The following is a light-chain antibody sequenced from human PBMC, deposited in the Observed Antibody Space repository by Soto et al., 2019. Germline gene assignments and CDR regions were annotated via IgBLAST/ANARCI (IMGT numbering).Light chain of an antibody. CDR2: DAS. V-gene: IGKV3-11*01. J-gene: IGKJ4*01. CDR3: QQRSNWPPGT. CDR1: RSVSSY. Sequence: PGERATLSCRAIRSVSSYLAWYQQKPGQAPRLLIYDASNRATGIPARFSGSGSGTDFTLTISSLEPEDFAVHYCQQRSNWPPGTFGGGTKVEIK.